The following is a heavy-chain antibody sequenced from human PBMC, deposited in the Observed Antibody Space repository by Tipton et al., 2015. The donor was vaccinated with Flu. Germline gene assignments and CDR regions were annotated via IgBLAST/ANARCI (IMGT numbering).Heavy chain of an antibody. CDR3: ATTTYYYGSGSHDY. J-gene: IGHJ4*02. V-gene: IGHV4-38-2*02. CDR1: GYSISSRYY. D-gene: IGHD3-10*01. CDR2: VYHGGTT. Sequence: TLSLTCTVSGYSISSRYYWGWIRQPPGKGLEWIGCVYHGGTTYYNPSLKSRVAISLDTFKNQFSLKLTSVTAADTAVYYCATTTYYYGSGSHDYWGLGPLVTVSS.